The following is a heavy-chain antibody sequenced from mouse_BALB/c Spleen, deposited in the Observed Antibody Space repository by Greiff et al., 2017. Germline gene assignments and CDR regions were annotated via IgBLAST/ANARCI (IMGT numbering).Heavy chain of an antibody. CDR3: ARQYGNYGSFAY. Sequence: EVKLEESGGGLVQPGGSLKLSCAASGFTFSSYTMSWVRQTPEKRLEWVAYISNGGGSTYYPDTVKGRFTISRDNAKNTLYLQMSSLKSEDTAMYYCARQYGNYGSFAYWGQGTLVTVSA. CDR1: GFTFSSYT. D-gene: IGHD2-10*02. CDR2: ISNGGGST. V-gene: IGHV5-12-2*01. J-gene: IGHJ3*01.